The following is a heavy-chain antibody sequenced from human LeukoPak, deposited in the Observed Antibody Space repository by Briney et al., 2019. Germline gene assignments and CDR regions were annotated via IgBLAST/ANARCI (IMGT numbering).Heavy chain of an antibody. V-gene: IGHV3-7*03. J-gene: IGHJ4*02. CDR1: GFTFSSYC. CDR2: IKQDGSEK. Sequence: GGSLRLSCAASGFTFSSYCRSWVRQAPGKGLEWVANIKQDGSEKYYVDSVKGRFTTSRDNSKNTLYLHLNSLRAEDTAIYYCAKPKTVSGSGSYSALEYWGQGALVTVSS. D-gene: IGHD3-10*01. CDR3: AKPKTVSGSGSYSALEY.